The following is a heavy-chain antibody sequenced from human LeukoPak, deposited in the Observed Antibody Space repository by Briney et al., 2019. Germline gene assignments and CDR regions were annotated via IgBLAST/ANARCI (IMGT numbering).Heavy chain of an antibody. Sequence: ASVKVPCQASGYTFNRYGISWVRPAPGQGLEWMGGISAYNGNTNYAQKLQSRVTMTTDTSTSKAYMELRSVRADDTAVYYCASMGSGYYLDYWGQGTLVTVSS. CDR2: ISAYNGNT. V-gene: IGHV1-18*01. CDR1: GYTFNRYG. CDR3: ASMGSGYYLDY. D-gene: IGHD3-22*01. J-gene: IGHJ4*02.